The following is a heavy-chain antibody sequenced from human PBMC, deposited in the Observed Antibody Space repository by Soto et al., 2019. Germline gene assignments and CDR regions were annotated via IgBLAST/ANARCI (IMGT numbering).Heavy chain of an antibody. D-gene: IGHD2-21*01. CDR3: AREHIVVGRDGFDP. V-gene: IGHV4-59*01. CDR1: GGSISSYN. Sequence: SETLSLTCTVSGGSISSYNWSWVRQPPGKGLEWIGYIYYSGSTNYNPSLKSRVTISVDTSKNQFSLKLSSVTAADTAVYYCAREHIVVGRDGFDPWRQGTLVTAPQ. CDR2: IYYSGST. J-gene: IGHJ5*02.